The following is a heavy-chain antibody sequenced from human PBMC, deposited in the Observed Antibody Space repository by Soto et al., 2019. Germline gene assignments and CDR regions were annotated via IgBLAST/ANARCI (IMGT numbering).Heavy chain of an antibody. CDR1: GFSFTSFW. CDR2: IYPGDSDA. Sequence: PGESLKISCKGSGFSFTSFWIAWVRQMPGKGLEWVGIIYPGDSDARYNPSFQGQVTISADKSISTAYLQWSSLRASDTAMYYCARPGNGYKAIYYGLDVWGQGTTVTVSS. D-gene: IGHD5-18*01. CDR3: ARPGNGYKAIYYGLDV. J-gene: IGHJ6*02. V-gene: IGHV5-51*01.